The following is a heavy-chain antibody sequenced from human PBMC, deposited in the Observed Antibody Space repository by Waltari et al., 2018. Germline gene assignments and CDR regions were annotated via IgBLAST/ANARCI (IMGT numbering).Heavy chain of an antibody. CDR3: ARLPPIAVAVGGDY. CDR1: GYSISSGYY. CDR2: IYHSGST. Sequence: QVQLQESGPGLVKPSETLSLTCAVSGYSISSGYYWGWIRQPPGKGLEWIGSIYHSGSTYYNPSLKSRVTISVDTSKNQFSLKLSSVTAADTAVYYCARLPPIAVAVGGDYWGQGTLVTVSS. D-gene: IGHD6-19*01. V-gene: IGHV4-38-2*01. J-gene: IGHJ4*02.